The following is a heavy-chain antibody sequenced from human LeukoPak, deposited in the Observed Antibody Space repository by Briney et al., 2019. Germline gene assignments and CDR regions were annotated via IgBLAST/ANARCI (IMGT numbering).Heavy chain of an antibody. D-gene: IGHD3-22*01. V-gene: IGHV4-34*01. CDR3: ARGYYYDSSGYYYYLYYFDY. CDR2: INHSGST. CDR1: GGSFSGYY. J-gene: IGHJ4*02. Sequence: PSETLSLTCAVYGGSFSGYYWSWIRQPPGKRLEWIGEINHSGSTNYNPSLKSRVTISVDTSKNQFSLKLSSVTAADTAVYYCARGYYYDSSGYYYYLYYFDYWGQGTLVTVSS.